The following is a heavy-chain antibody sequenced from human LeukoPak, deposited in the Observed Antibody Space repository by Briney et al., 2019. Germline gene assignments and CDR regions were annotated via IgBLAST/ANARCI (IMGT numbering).Heavy chain of an antibody. D-gene: IGHD3-16*01. CDR3: ARGGTPSYYYYMDV. J-gene: IGHJ6*03. CDR2: ISVYNDKT. CDR1: GYTLTSYG. V-gene: IGHV1-18*01. Sequence: GASVKVSCKASGYTLTSYGITWVRQAPGEGLEWMGWISVYNDKTNYAQKLQGRVTMTTETSTSTAYMELRSLRSDDTAVYYCARGGTPSYYYYMDVWGKGTTVTISS.